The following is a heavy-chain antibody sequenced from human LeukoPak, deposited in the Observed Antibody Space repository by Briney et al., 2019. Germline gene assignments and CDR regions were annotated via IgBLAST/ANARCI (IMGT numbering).Heavy chain of an antibody. CDR1: GYTFTGYY. CDR2: INPNSGGT. D-gene: IGHD3-22*01. V-gene: IGHV1-2*02. CDR3: VLGGSPYYYDSSGYQNDY. J-gene: IGHJ4*02. Sequence: GASVKVSCKASGYTFTGYYMHWVRQAPGQGLEWMGWINPNSGGTNYAQKFQGRVTMTRDTSISTAYMELSRLRSDDTAVYYCVLGGSPYYYDSSGYQNDYWAREPWSPSPQ.